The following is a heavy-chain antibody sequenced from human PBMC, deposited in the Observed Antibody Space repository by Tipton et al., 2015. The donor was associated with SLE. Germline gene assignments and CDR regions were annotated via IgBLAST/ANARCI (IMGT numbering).Heavy chain of an antibody. V-gene: IGHV4-59*12. CDR3: ARGISRDQTDWFDP. Sequence: LRLSCTVSGGSISSYYWSWIRQPPGKGLEWIGYIYYSGSTNYNPSLKSRVTISVDTSKNQFSLKLSSVTAADTAVYYCARGISRDQTDWFDPWGQGTLVTVSS. CDR1: GGSISSYY. D-gene: IGHD2-15*01. CDR2: IYYSGST. J-gene: IGHJ5*02.